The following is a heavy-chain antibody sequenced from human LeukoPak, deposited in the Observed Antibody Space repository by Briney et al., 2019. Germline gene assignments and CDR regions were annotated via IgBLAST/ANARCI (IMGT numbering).Heavy chain of an antibody. CDR3: VRESRPGGAMGLYHNLDY. V-gene: IGHV3-7*01. D-gene: IGHD1-1*01. J-gene: IGHJ4*02. Sequence: GGSLRLSCAGSGFTFSDFWMTWVRQTPGKGLEWVANIKEDGTEKNLVDSVKDRFTISRDNTKNLLFLEMNNLRGDDTAIYYCVRESRPGGAMGLYHNLDYWGQGTLVAVSS. CDR2: IKEDGTEK. CDR1: GFTFSDFW.